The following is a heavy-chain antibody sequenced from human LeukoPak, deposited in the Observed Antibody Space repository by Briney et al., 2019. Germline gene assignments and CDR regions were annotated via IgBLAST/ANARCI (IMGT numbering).Heavy chain of an antibody. CDR2: MNPNSGNT. CDR1: GYTFTSYD. J-gene: IGHJ4*02. V-gene: IGHV1-8*01. Sequence: ASVKVPCKASGYTFTSYDINWVRQATGQGLEWMGWMNPNSGNTGYAQKFQGRVTMTRNTSISTAYMELSSLRSEDTAVYYCARRITMVRGVIITFGYWGQGTLVTVSS. D-gene: IGHD3-10*01. CDR3: ARRITMVRGVIITFGY.